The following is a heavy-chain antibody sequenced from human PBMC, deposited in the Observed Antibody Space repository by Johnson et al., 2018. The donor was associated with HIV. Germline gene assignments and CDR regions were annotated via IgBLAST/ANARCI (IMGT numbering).Heavy chain of an antibody. CDR1: GFTFDDYG. J-gene: IGHJ3*02. D-gene: IGHD3-22*01. Sequence: MQLVESGGGVVRPGGSLRLSCAASGFTFDDYGMSWVRQAPGKGLEWVSGITWNGGSTGYADSVKGRFTISRDNSKNTLHLQMNSLRVDDTAVYYCARTGRRVVVRGGAFDIWGQGTLVTVSS. CDR3: ARTGRRVVVRGGAFDI. V-gene: IGHV3-20*04. CDR2: ITWNGGST.